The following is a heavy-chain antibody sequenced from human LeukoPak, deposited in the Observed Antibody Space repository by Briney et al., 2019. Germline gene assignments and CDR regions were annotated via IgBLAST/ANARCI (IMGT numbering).Heavy chain of an antibody. CDR2: INHSGST. D-gene: IGHD6-13*01. V-gene: IGHV4-34*01. J-gene: IGHJ4*02. CDR3: ARGHRSSWSLYYFDY. Sequence: PSETLSLTCAVYGGSFSGYYWSWIRQPPGKGLEWIGEINHSGSTNYNPSLKSRVTISVDTSKNQFSLKLSSVTAADTAVYYCARGHRSSWSLYYFDYWGQGTLVTVSS. CDR1: GGSFSGYY.